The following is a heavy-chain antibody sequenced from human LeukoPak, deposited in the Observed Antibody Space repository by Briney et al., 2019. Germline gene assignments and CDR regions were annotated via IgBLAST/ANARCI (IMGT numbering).Heavy chain of an antibody. CDR2: IYYSGST. CDR1: GGSISSYY. V-gene: IGHV4-59*01. D-gene: IGHD2-2*01. J-gene: IGHJ6*02. Sequence: KSSETLSLTCTVSGGSISSYYWSWIRQPPGKGLEWIGYIYYSGSTNYNPSLKGRVTISVDTSKNQFSLKLSSVTAADTAVYYCARDRYVWDVWGQGTTVTVSS. CDR3: ARDRYVWDV.